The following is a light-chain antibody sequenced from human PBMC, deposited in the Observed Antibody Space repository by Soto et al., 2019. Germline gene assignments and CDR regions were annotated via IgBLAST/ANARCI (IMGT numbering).Light chain of an antibody. CDR2: DVS. V-gene: IGLV2-11*01. J-gene: IGLJ1*01. CDR1: SSDVGGYNY. Sequence: QSVLTQPRSVSKSPGQSVTISCTGTSSDVGGYNYVSWYQQHPGKAPKLMIYDVSKRPSGVADRFSGSKSGNTASLTISGLRAEDEADYYCCSYAGTPYVFGTGTKVTVL. CDR3: CSYAGTPYV.